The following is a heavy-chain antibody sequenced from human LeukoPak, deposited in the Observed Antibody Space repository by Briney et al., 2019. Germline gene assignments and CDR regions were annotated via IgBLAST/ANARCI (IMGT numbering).Heavy chain of an antibody. CDR1: GGSISSSSYY. CDR2: IYYSGST. J-gene: IGHJ4*02. V-gene: IGHV4-39*01. Sequence: PSETLSLTRTVSGGSISSSSYYWGWIRQPPGKGLEWIGSIYYSGSTYYNPSLKSRVTISVDTSENQFSLKLSSVTAADTAVYYCARPATTGRRYYFDYWGQGTLVTVSS. D-gene: IGHD1-7*01. CDR3: ARPATTGRRYYFDY.